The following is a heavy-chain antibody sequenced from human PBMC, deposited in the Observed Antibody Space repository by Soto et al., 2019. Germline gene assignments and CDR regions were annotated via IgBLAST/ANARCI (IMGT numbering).Heavy chain of an antibody. V-gene: IGHV3-23*01. J-gene: IGHJ4*02. CDR2: ISGSSDTP. CDR1: GFTFSSYS. CDR3: AKEGTSGLYYFDY. Sequence: GGSLRLSCAASGFTFSSYSMNWVRQAPGKGLEWVSIISGSSDTPYYADSVKGRFTISRDNSRNTLYLQMNSLRAGDSAKYYCAKEGTSGLYYFDYWGPGTLVTVSS. D-gene: IGHD6-19*01.